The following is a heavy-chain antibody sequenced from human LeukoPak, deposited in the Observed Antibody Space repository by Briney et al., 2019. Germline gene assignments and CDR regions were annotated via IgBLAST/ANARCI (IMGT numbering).Heavy chain of an antibody. V-gene: IGHV4-59*01. CDR3: ARILEGSGAAFDI. CDR2: IHYAGIT. J-gene: IGHJ3*02. Sequence: SETLSLTCIVSGGSMNNYYWSWIRQPPGKGLEWIAYIHYAGITNYNPFLKSRVTISLDTSKSQFSLKLNSVTAADTAFYYCARILEGSGAAFDIWGQGTMVTVSS. CDR1: GGSMNNYY. D-gene: IGHD3-3*02.